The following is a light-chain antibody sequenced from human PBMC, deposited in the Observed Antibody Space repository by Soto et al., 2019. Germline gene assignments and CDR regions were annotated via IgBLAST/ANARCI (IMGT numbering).Light chain of an antibody. CDR1: QSVSSSY. Sequence: IVVTHAPVALSLSPXQRXTLSXRASQSVSSSYVAWYQLKPGQAPRLLIYGASNRATDIPDRFSGSGSGTDFTLTISRLEPEDFAVYFCQQYDGLPWTFGQGTKVDIK. V-gene: IGKV3-20*01. CDR3: QQYDGLPWT. CDR2: GAS. J-gene: IGKJ1*01.